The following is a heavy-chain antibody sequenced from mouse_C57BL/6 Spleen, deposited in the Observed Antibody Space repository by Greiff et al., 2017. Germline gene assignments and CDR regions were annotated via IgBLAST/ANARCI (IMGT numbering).Heavy chain of an antibody. J-gene: IGHJ2*01. CDR3: TIYGNDPDLDY. D-gene: IGHD2-2*01. Sequence: QVQLQQSGAELVRPGASVTLSCKASGYTFTDYEMHWVKQTPVHGLEWIGAIDPETGGTAYNQKFKGKAILTADKSSSTAYMELRSLTSEDSAVYYCTIYGNDPDLDYWGQGTTLTVSS. V-gene: IGHV1-15*01. CDR1: GYTFTDYE. CDR2: IDPETGGT.